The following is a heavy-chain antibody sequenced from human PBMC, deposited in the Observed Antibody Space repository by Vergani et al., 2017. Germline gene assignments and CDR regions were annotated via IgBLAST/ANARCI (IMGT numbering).Heavy chain of an antibody. CDR1: GFKFDSYV. CDR2: ISGFGSST. V-gene: IGHV3-23*01. Sequence: EVQLLESGGGLVQPGGSLRLSCAASGFKFDSYVMSWVRQAPGKGLEWVSGISGFGSSTYDANCVKGRFTISRDNAENTLYLQMNNLRAEDTAVYYCAKGLFSNMYPAPFDNWGPGILVTVSS. CDR3: AKGLFSNMYPAPFDN. J-gene: IGHJ4*02. D-gene: IGHD2-2*01.